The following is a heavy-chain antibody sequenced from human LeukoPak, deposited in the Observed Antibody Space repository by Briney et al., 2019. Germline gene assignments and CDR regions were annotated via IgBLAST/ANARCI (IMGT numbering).Heavy chain of an antibody. CDR3: AKDQYGYYYGSGSYFGFAFDI. CDR2: IRYDGSNK. Sequence: PGGSLRLSCAASGFTFSSYGMHWVRQAPGKGLEWVAFIRYDGSNKYYADSVKGRFTISRDNSKNTLYLQMNSLRAEDTAVYYCAKDQYGYYYGSGSYFGFAFDIWGQGTMVTVSS. J-gene: IGHJ3*02. V-gene: IGHV3-30*02. CDR1: GFTFSSYG. D-gene: IGHD3-10*01.